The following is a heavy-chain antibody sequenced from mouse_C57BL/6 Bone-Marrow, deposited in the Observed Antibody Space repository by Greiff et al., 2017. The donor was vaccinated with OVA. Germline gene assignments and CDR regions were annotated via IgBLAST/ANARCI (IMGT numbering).Heavy chain of an antibody. CDR1: GYTFTDYN. D-gene: IGHD2-3*01. CDR3: ARLWLLRYFYYAMDY. V-gene: IGHV1-18*01. J-gene: IGHJ4*01. Sequence: EVQLQQSGPELVKPGASVKIPCKASGYTFTDYNMDWVKQSHGKSLEWIGDINPNNGGTIYNQKFKGKATLTVDKSSSTAYMELRSLTSEDTAVYYGARLWLLRYFYYAMDYWGQGTSVTVSS. CDR2: INPNNGGT.